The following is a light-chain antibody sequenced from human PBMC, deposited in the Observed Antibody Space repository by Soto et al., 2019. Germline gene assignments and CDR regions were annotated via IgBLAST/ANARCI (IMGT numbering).Light chain of an antibody. CDR2: GAS. Sequence: EIVMTQSPASLSVSPGETATLSCRASQSISNSLAWYQQKPGQAPSLLIYGASTRATGIPARFSGSGSGTEFTLTISSLQSEDSALYYCHQYNNWPPRTFGQGTKLEIK. CDR1: QSISNS. J-gene: IGKJ2*01. CDR3: HQYNNWPPRT. V-gene: IGKV3-15*01.